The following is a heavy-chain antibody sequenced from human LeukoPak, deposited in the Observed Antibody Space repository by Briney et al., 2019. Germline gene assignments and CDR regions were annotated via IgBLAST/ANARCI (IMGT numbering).Heavy chain of an antibody. V-gene: IGHV4-59*01. CDR1: GGSISSYY. D-gene: IGHD3-3*01. Sequence: SETLSLTCTVSGGSISSYYWSWIRQPPGKGLEWIGYIYYSGSTNYNPSLKSRVTISVDTSKNQFSLKLSSVTAADTAVYYCARGYDFWSGYFDYWGQGTLVTVSS. CDR2: IYYSGST. CDR3: ARGYDFWSGYFDY. J-gene: IGHJ4*02.